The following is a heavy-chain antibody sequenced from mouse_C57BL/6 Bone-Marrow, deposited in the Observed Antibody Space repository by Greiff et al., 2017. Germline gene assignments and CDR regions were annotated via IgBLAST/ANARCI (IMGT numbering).Heavy chain of an antibody. J-gene: IGHJ4*01. V-gene: IGHV1-81*01. Sequence: LVESGAELARPGASVKLSCKASGYTFTSYGISWVKQRTGQGLEWIGEIYPRSGNTYYNEKFKGKATLTADKSSSTAYMELRSLTSEDSAVYFCARNGYYTHYYAMDYWGQGTSVTVSS. CDR3: ARNGYYTHYYAMDY. CDR2: IYPRSGNT. CDR1: GYTFTSYG. D-gene: IGHD2-3*01.